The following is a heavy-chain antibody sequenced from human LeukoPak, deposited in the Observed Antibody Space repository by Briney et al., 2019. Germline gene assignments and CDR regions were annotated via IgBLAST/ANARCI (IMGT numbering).Heavy chain of an antibody. V-gene: IGHV6-1*01. CDR1: GDSVTSNSAA. J-gene: IGHJ5*02. CDR2: TYYRSKWYN. Sequence: SQTLSLTCAISGDSVTSNSAAWNWIRQSPSRGLEWLGRTYYRSKWYNAYAVSVKSRITINPVTSKNQFSLQLISVTPEDTAVYYCARDFPMEGYSSSWSINWFDPWGQGTLVTVSS. CDR3: ARDFPMEGYSSSWSINWFDP. D-gene: IGHD6-13*01.